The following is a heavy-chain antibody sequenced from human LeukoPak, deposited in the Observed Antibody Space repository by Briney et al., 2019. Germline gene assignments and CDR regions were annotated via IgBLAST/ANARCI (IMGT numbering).Heavy chain of an antibody. CDR2: INHSGST. Sequence: SETLSLTCAVYGGSFSGYYWSWIRQPPGKGLEWIGEINHSGSTNYNPSLKSRVTISVDTSKNQFSLKLSSVTAADTAVYYCARLTYDSSGYYGQPTPYYYYYGMDVWGQGTTVTVSS. D-gene: IGHD3-22*01. J-gene: IGHJ6*02. CDR1: GGSFSGYY. CDR3: ARLTYDSSGYYGQPTPYYYYYGMDV. V-gene: IGHV4-34*01.